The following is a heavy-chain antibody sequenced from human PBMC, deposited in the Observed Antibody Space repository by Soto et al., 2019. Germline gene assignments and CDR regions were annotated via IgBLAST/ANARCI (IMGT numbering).Heavy chain of an antibody. V-gene: IGHV3-33*03. CDR2: IWYDGSDK. CDR1: GFTFSSYG. D-gene: IGHD2-2*01. Sequence: GGSLRLSCAASGFTFSSYGMHWVRQAPGKGLEWVAIIWYDGSDKYYADSVKGRFTISRDNSKNTLYLQMNSLRAEDTAVYYCGRCSSTSCHLGSDYWGQGTLVTVSS. J-gene: IGHJ4*02. CDR3: GRCSSTSCHLGSDY.